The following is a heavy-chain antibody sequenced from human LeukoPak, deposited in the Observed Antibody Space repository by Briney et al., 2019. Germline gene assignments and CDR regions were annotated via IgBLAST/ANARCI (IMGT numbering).Heavy chain of an antibody. D-gene: IGHD3-16*01. CDR3: AKLDYDYVWRGRDF. CDR1: GFTFTSYG. V-gene: IGHV3-30*18. CDR2: VSPDGSDR. Sequence: GGSLRLSCAASGFTFTSYGMHWVRQTPGTGLEWVAVVSPDGSDRNYADSVRGRFTISRDNSTNTLYLNLNSLRPEDTAVYYCAKLDYDYVWRGRDFWGQGTLVTVSS. J-gene: IGHJ4*02.